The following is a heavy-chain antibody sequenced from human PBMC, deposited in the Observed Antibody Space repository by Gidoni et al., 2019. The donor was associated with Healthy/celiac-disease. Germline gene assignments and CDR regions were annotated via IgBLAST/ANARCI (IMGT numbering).Heavy chain of an antibody. D-gene: IGHD2-21*02. V-gene: IGHV1-69*09. J-gene: IGHJ6*02. CDR3: ARGQAYCGGDCYWDYGMDV. CDR2: IIPILGIA. Sequence: QVQLVQSGADVKKPGSSVKVSCKASGGTFSSYAISWVRQAPGQGLEWMGRIIPILGIANYAKKFQGRVTITADKSTSTAYRELSSLRSEDTAVYYCARGQAYCGGDCYWDYGMDVWGQGTTVTVSS. CDR1: GGTFSSYA.